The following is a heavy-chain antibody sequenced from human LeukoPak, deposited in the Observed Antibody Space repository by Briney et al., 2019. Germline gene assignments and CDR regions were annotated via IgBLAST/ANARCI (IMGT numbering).Heavy chain of an antibody. CDR3: ARDQGDNWFDP. D-gene: IGHD3-16*01. Sequence: SQTLSLTCTVPGXSISSGGDYWSWIRQHPGKGLEWIGYIYYSGSTCYNPSLKSRVTISVDTSKNQFSLKLSSVTAADTAVYYCARDQGDNWFDPWGQGTLVTVSS. CDR1: GXSISSGGDY. V-gene: IGHV4-31*03. J-gene: IGHJ5*02. CDR2: IYYSGST.